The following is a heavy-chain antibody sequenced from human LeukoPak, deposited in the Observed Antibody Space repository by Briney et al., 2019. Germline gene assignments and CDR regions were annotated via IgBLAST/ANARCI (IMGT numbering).Heavy chain of an antibody. V-gene: IGHV1-24*01. CDR2: FDPEDGET. D-gene: IGHD1-26*01. CDR3: ATPASGSFPSYYFDY. J-gene: IGHJ4*02. CDR1: GYTLTELS. Sequence: GASVKVSCKVSGYTLTELSMHWVRQAPGKGLEWMGGFDPEDGETIYAQKFQGRVTMTEDTSTDTAYMELSSLRSEDTAVYYCATPASGSFPSYYFDYWGQGTLVTVSS.